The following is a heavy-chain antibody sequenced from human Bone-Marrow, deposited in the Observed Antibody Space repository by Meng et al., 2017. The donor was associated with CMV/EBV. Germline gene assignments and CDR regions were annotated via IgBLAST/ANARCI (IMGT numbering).Heavy chain of an antibody. CDR3: FGIASASK. J-gene: IGHJ4*02. CDR1: GFTLSGAG. Sequence: LSCAASGFTLSGAGVHWVRQASGKGLERIGRIRGKPFNYATTYSESVKGRFTISTDDSKNTAYLQMNSLKIEDTAVYFCFGIASASKWGQGALVTVSS. V-gene: IGHV3-73*01. CDR2: IRGKPFNYAT. D-gene: IGHD2-21*01.